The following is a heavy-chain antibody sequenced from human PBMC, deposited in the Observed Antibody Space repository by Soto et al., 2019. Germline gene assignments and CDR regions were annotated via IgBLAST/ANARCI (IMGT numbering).Heavy chain of an antibody. Sequence: GGSLRLSCAASGFIFSSYAMHWVRQAPGKGLEYVSAISINGDTTYYANSVKGRFTISRDDSKNTLYLQMDSLRVEDTAVYYCASFRVFGVVRPWGQGTLVTVSS. J-gene: IGHJ5*02. CDR2: ISINGDTT. D-gene: IGHD3-3*01. V-gene: IGHV3-64*01. CDR3: ASFRVFGVVRP. CDR1: GFIFSSYA.